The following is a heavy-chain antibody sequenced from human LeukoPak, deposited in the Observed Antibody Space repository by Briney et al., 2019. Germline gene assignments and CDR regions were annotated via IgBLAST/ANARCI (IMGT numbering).Heavy chain of an antibody. D-gene: IGHD2-15*01. V-gene: IGHV1-8*01. CDR1: GYTFTSYD. Sequence: ASVKVSCKASGYTFTSYDINWVRQATGQGLEWMGWMNPNSGNTGYAQKFQGRVTMTRNTSISTAYMELSSLRSEDTAVYYCAKRRGSSDAFDIWGQGTMVTVSS. J-gene: IGHJ3*02. CDR2: MNPNSGNT. CDR3: AKRRGSSDAFDI.